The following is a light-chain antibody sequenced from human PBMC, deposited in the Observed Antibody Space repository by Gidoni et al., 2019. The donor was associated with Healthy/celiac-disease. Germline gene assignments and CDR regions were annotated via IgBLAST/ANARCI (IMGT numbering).Light chain of an antibody. Sequence: SNEPTQPPSVPVSPGQTARITASGDKLGDKYACWYQQNPGKPPVLVIYQANKRPSVSPERFSGSNSGNTATLAISGAQAMEEADYYCQAWDSSTVFGGGTKLTVL. CDR1: KLGDKY. V-gene: IGLV3-1*01. CDR3: QAWDSSTV. J-gene: IGLJ2*01. CDR2: QAN.